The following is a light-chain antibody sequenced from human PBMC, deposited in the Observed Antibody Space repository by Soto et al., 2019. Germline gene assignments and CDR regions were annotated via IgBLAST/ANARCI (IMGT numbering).Light chain of an antibody. J-gene: IGKJ5*01. CDR2: GAS. CDR3: QQYNNWPAIT. Sequence: EIVMTKSPPTLSVSPGERAALSCRASQSISSNLAWYQQKPGQAPRLLIYGASTRATGIPARFSGSGSGTEFTLTISSLQSEDFAVYYCQQYNNWPAITFGQGT. CDR1: QSISSN. V-gene: IGKV3D-15*01.